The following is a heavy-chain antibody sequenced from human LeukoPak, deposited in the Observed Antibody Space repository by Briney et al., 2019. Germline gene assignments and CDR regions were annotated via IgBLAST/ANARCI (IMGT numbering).Heavy chain of an antibody. CDR3: ARVSGSYYPHYYYGMDV. V-gene: IGHV3-66*01. CDR1: GFTVSSNY. D-gene: IGHD1-26*01. CDR2: IYSGGST. Sequence: GGSLRLSCAASGFTVSSNYMSWVRQAPGKGLEWVSVIYSGGSTYYADSVKGRFTISRDNSKNTLYLQMNSLGAEDTAVYYCARVSGSYYPHYYYGMDVWGQGTTVTVSS. J-gene: IGHJ6*02.